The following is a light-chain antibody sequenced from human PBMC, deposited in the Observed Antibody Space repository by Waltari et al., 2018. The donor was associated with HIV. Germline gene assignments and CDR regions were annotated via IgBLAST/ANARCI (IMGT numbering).Light chain of an antibody. Sequence: QSALTQPASVSGSPGQSITISCTGTNSHLGTYNYVSWYQQHPGTAPKLIIYEVTNRPSGVSTRFSGSKSGNTASLIISGLQAEDEADYFCSSYASTRSLIFGGGTELTVL. CDR2: EVT. J-gene: IGLJ2*01. V-gene: IGLV2-14*03. CDR3: SSYASTRSLI. CDR1: NSHLGTYNY.